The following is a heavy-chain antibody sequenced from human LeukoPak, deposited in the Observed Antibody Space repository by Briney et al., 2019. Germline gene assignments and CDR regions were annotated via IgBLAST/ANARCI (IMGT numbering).Heavy chain of an antibody. V-gene: IGHV3-23*01. Sequence: GGSLRLSCEASGFTFEDHGLSWVRQAPGKGLEWVSTITASGLTTYYADSVKGRFTISRDNAKNSLYLQMNSLRAEDTAVYYCAELGITMIGGVWGKGTTVTISS. CDR2: ITASGLTT. CDR1: GFTFEDHG. J-gene: IGHJ6*04. D-gene: IGHD3-10*02. CDR3: AELGITMIGGV.